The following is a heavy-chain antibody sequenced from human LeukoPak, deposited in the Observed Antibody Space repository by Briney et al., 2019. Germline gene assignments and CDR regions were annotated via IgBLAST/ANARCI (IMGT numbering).Heavy chain of an antibody. V-gene: IGHV4-39*07. Sequence: SETLSLTCTVSGDSISNSRYSWGWIRQPPGKGLDWIGYIYHTGSTYYNPSLKSRVTISVDRSKNQFSLKLTSVTAADTAVYYCARGGSSSSELDYWGQGTLVTVSS. CDR1: GDSISNSRYS. J-gene: IGHJ4*02. CDR3: ARGGSSSSELDY. D-gene: IGHD6-6*01. CDR2: IYHTGST.